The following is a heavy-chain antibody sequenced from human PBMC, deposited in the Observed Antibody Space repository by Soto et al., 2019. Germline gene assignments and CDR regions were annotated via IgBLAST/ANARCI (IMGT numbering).Heavy chain of an antibody. D-gene: IGHD6-19*01. CDR1: GGTFSSYA. V-gene: IGHV1-69*01. Sequence: QVQLVQSGDEGKKPGSSVKVSCKASGGTFSSYAISWVRQAPGQGLEWMGGIIPIFCTANYAQKFQGRVKITADESTSTAYMELSSLRSEDTAVYYCARRKGGSSGWGFYYYGMDVWGQGTTVTVSS. CDR2: IIPIFCTA. CDR3: ARRKGGSSGWGFYYYGMDV. J-gene: IGHJ6*02.